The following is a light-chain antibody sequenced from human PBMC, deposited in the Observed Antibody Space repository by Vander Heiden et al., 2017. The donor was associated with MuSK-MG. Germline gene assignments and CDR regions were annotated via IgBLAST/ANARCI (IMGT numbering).Light chain of an antibody. CDR1: QSVSSSF. CDR2: GAS. V-gene: IGKV3-20*01. Sequence: EIVLTQSPGTLSLSPGDRATLSCRASQSVSSSFLAWYQQKPGQGPRLLIYGASTRATGIPDRFRGSGSGTDFTLTISRLEPEDFAIYYCLQYGSSPFTFPGGTKVEIK. J-gene: IGKJ4*01. CDR3: LQYGSSPFT.